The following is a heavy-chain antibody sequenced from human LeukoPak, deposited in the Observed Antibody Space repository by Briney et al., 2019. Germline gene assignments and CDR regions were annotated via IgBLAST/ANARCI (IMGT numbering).Heavy chain of an antibody. Sequence: SSETLSLTCTGSGGSISSGSYSWSWIRRPAGKGLEWLGLIYTSGSTNYNPYLNSRGALSVDTSMNQFSLNLSSVTAAATAWVFCARYDAEVATTHDYWGQGTLVTVSS. V-gene: IGHV4-61*02. CDR1: GGSISSGSYS. CDR2: IYTSGST. J-gene: IGHJ4*02. CDR3: ARYDAEVATTHDY. D-gene: IGHD1/OR15-1a*01.